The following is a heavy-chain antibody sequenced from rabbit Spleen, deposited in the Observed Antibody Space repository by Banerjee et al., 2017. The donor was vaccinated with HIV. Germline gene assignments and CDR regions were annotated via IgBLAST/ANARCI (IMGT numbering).Heavy chain of an antibody. CDR1: GFSFSSGYW. V-gene: IGHV1S40*01. Sequence: QSLEESGGDLVKPGASLTLTCTASGFSFSSGYWVCWVRQAPGKGLEWIACIGSGSTYSATWAKGRFTVSKTSSTTVTLQMTSLTAADTATYFCARDAGTSFSTYGMDLWGPGTLVTVS. CDR3: ARDAGTSFSTYGMDL. D-gene: IGHD8-1*01. CDR2: IGSGST. J-gene: IGHJ6*01.